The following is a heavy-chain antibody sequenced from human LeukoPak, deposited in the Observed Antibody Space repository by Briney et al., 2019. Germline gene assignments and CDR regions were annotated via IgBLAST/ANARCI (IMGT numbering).Heavy chain of an antibody. Sequence: ASVKVSCKASGYTFTSYYMHWVRQAPGQGLEWMGIINPSGGSTSYAQKFQGRVTMTRDMSTSTVYMELSSLRSEDTAVYYCATELVGYSYGPKNYYFDYWGQGTLVTVSS. V-gene: IGHV1-46*01. CDR2: INPSGGST. D-gene: IGHD5-18*01. CDR3: ATELVGYSYGPKNYYFDY. CDR1: GYTFTSYY. J-gene: IGHJ4*02.